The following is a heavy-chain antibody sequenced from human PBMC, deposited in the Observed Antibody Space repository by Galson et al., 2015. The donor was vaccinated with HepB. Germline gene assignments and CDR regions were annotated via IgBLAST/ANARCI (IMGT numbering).Heavy chain of an antibody. V-gene: IGHV1-69*13. J-gene: IGHJ6*03. CDR2: IIPLFGRP. Sequence: SVKVSCKASGGTFSDNAISWVRQAPGQGLEWVAGIIPLFGRPNYAEKFKDRVTVTADHSTTTAYMDLNSLRSDDTAVYFCAREAIVQNVYMDVWGNGTTVTVSS. CDR1: GGTFSDNA. CDR3: AREAIVQNVYMDV. D-gene: IGHD3-22*01.